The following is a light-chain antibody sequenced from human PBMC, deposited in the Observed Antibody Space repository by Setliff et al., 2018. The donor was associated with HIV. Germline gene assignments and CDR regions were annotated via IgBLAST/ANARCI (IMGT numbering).Light chain of an antibody. V-gene: IGLV2-14*01. Sequence: QSALTQPASVSGSPGQSITISCTGTSSDVGGYNYASWYRQHPGKAPKLMIYDVSNRPSGVSNRFSGSKSGNTASLTISGLQAEDEADYYCSSYTSSSTSYVFGTGTKV. CDR3: SSYTSSSTSYV. CDR2: DVS. J-gene: IGLJ1*01. CDR1: SSDVGGYNY.